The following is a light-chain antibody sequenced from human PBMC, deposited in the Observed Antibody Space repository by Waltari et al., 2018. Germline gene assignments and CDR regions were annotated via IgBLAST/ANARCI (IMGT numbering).Light chain of an antibody. CDR2: EVT. J-gene: IGLJ2*01. CDR1: SSAVGSYNY. Sequence: QSALTQPPSASGSRGQSVTISCTGPSSAVGSYNYVSWYQQHPGKAPKRMLYEVTKRPSGVPDRFSGSKSGNTASLTVAGLQAEDEADYYCSSYAGSNNVIFGGGTRLTVL. CDR3: SSYAGSNNVI. V-gene: IGLV2-8*01.